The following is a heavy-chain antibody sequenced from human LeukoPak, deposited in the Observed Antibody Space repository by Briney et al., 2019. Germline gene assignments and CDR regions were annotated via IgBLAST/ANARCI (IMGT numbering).Heavy chain of an antibody. V-gene: IGHV3-30*02. CDR1: GFTFSSYG. D-gene: IGHD1-20*01. CDR3: AKDRSITGTGPKSAFDI. J-gene: IGHJ3*02. CDR2: IRYDGSNK. Sequence: PGGSLRLSCAASGFTFSSYGMHWVRQAPGKGLEWVAFIRYDGSNKYYADSVKGRFTISRDNSKNTLYLQMNSLRAEDTAVYYCAKDRSITGTGPKSAFDIWGQGTMVTVSS.